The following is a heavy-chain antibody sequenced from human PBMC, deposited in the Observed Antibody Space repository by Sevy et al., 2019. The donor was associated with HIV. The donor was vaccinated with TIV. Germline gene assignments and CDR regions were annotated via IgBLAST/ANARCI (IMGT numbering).Heavy chain of an antibody. CDR2: IKEDGSAK. Sequence: GGSLRLSCAASGFTFTTYWLTWVRQAPGQGLEWVANIKEDGSAKYYVDSVKGRFTISRDNAKNSLYLQVNSLRAEDTAVYYCARDSPCYGGYDHRGQGTLVTVSS. J-gene: IGHJ5*02. CDR3: ARDSPCYGGYDH. D-gene: IGHD5-12*01. CDR1: GFTFTTYW. V-gene: IGHV3-7*01.